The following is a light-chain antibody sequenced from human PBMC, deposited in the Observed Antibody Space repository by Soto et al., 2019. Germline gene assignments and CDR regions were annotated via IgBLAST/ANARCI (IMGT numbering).Light chain of an antibody. CDR2: DAS. V-gene: IGKV3-11*01. Sequence: EIVLTQSPATLSLSPGERATLSCRASQSVSSYLAWYQQKPGQAPRLLIYDASNRATGIPARFSGSGCGTDLNLTISSLEPEDFAVYYRQLRSNSGGGLTFGGGTKVEIK. CDR1: QSVSSY. CDR3: QLRSNSGGGLT. J-gene: IGKJ4*01.